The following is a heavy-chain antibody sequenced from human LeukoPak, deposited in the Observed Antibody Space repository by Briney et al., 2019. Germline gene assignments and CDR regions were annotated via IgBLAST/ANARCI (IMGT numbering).Heavy chain of an antibody. CDR1: GGSISSYY. CDR2: IYSSRST. CDR3: ARESGGDRDLNY. V-gene: IGHV4-4*07. Sequence: PSETLSLTCIVSGGSISSYYWSWIRQPAGKGLEWIGRIYSSRSTNYNPSLKSRVTMSVDTSKNQFSLNLTSVNAADTAVYYCARESGGDRDLNYWGQGTLVGVSS. J-gene: IGHJ4*02. D-gene: IGHD2-21*01.